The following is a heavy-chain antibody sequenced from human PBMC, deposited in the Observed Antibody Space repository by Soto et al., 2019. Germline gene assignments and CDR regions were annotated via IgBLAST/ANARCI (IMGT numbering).Heavy chain of an antibody. Sequence: QVQLVESGGGVVQPGRSLRLSCAASGCTFSSYAMHWVRQAPGKGLEWVAVISYDGNNKYYADSVKGRFTISRDNSKNTLYLQMNRLRAEDTAVYYCARDASITMIVVGIGWFDPWGQGTLVTVSS. D-gene: IGHD3-22*01. CDR3: ARDASITMIVVGIGWFDP. CDR2: ISYDGNNK. CDR1: GCTFSSYA. V-gene: IGHV3-30-3*01. J-gene: IGHJ5*02.